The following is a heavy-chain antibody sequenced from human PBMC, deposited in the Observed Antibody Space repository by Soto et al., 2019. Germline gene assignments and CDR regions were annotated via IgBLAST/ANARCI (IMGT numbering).Heavy chain of an antibody. J-gene: IGHJ5*02. CDR3: ARQEDIRFLEWLPPGWFDP. CDR1: GGSISSSSYY. CDR2: IYYSGST. V-gene: IGHV4-39*01. D-gene: IGHD3-3*01. Sequence: PSETLSLTCTVSGGSISSSSYYWGWIRQPPGKGLEWIGSIYYSGSTYYNPSLKSRVTISVDTSKNQFSLKLSSVTAADTAVYYCARQEDIRFLEWLPPGWFDPWGQGTLVTVSS.